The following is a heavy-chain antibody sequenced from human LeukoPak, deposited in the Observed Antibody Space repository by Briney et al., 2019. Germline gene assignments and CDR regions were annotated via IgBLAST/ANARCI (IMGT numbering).Heavy chain of an antibody. Sequence: GGSLRLSCAASGFTFSSYGMNWVRQAPGKGLEWVSYISSSSSTIYYADSVKGRFTISRDNAKNSLYLQMNSLRAEDTAVYYCARGSVPDYWGQGTLVTVSS. V-gene: IGHV3-48*01. J-gene: IGHJ4*02. CDR2: ISSSSSTI. CDR1: GFTFSSYG. D-gene: IGHD3-10*02. CDR3: ARGSVPDY.